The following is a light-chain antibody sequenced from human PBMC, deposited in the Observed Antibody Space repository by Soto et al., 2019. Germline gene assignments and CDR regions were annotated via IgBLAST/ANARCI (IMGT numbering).Light chain of an antibody. CDR3: AAWNVSLVV. CDR2: SDK. Sequence: QSVLTQPPSASGTPGQRVTISCSGSSTNIGTNTVIWYQQLPGAAPKLHIYSDKQRPSGVPDRFSGSKSGTSVTLAISGLQAEDEADYYCAAWNVSLVVFGGGTKLTVL. CDR1: STNIGTNT. V-gene: IGLV1-44*01. J-gene: IGLJ2*01.